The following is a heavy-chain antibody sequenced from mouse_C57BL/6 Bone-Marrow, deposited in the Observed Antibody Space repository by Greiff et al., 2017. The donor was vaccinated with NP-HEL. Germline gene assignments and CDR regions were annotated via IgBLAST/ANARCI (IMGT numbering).Heavy chain of an antibody. D-gene: IGHD1-1*01. Sequence: QVQLKQPGAELVMPGASVKLSCKASGYTFTSYWMHWVKQRPGQGLEWIGEIDPSDSYTNYNQKFKGKSTLTVDKSSSTAYMQLSSLTSEDSAVYYCARMDYYGSSFLYYAMDYWGQGTSVTVSS. CDR2: IDPSDSYT. V-gene: IGHV1-69*01. CDR1: GYTFTSYW. CDR3: ARMDYYGSSFLYYAMDY. J-gene: IGHJ4*01.